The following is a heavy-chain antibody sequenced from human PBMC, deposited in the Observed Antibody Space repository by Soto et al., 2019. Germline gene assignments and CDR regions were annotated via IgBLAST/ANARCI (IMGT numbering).Heavy chain of an antibody. CDR3: ARESITIFAHDAFDI. Sequence: EVQLVESGGGLVQPGGSLRLSCAASGFTFSSYSMNWVRQAPGKGLEWVSYISSSSSTIYYADSVKGRFTISRDNAKNSLYLQMNSLRAEDTAVYYCARESITIFAHDAFDIWGQGTMVTVSS. J-gene: IGHJ3*02. D-gene: IGHD3-9*01. V-gene: IGHV3-48*01. CDR2: ISSSSSTI. CDR1: GFTFSSYS.